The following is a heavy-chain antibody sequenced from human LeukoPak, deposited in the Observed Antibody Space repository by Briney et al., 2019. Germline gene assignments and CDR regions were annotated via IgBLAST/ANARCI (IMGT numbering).Heavy chain of an antibody. CDR3: ARLSYSSGWLDY. Sequence: GGSLRLSCAASGFTFSSYSMNWVRQAPGKGLEWVSSISSSSSYIYYADSVKGRFTISRDNAKNSLYLQMNSLRAEDTAVYYCARLSYSSGWLDYWGQGTLVTVSS. J-gene: IGHJ4*02. V-gene: IGHV3-21*01. CDR2: ISSSSSYI. CDR1: GFTFSSYS. D-gene: IGHD6-19*01.